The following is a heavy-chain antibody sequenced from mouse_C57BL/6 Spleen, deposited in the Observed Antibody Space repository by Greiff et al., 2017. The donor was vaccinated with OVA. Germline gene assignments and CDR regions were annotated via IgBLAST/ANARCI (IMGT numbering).Heavy chain of an antibody. CDR3: TVYSNSYGHYAMDY. Sequence: DVKLVESGGGLVQPGGSMKLSCAASGFTFSDAWMDWVRQSPEKGLEWVAEIRNKANNHATYYAESVKGRFTISRDDSKSSVYLQMNSLRAEDTGIYYCTVYSNSYGHYAMDYWGQGTSVTVSS. V-gene: IGHV6-6*01. CDR1: GFTFSDAW. D-gene: IGHD2-5*01. J-gene: IGHJ4*01. CDR2: IRNKANNHAT.